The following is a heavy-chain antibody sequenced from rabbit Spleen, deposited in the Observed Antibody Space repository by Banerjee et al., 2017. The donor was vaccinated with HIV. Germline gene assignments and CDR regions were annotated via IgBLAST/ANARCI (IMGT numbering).Heavy chain of an antibody. J-gene: IGHJ4*01. CDR1: GFSFSNSDW. D-gene: IGHD4-2*01. CDR3: ARDGIAGSRLTFDV. Sequence: QEQLEESGGGLVKPEGSLTLTCTASGFSFSNSDWICWVRQAPGMGLEWIGCIDTDSSGSTWYASWVNGRFSISKASSTTVTLKMTSLTAADTATYFCARDGIAGSRLTFDVWGPGTLVTVS. V-gene: IGHV1S45*01. CDR2: IDTDSSGST.